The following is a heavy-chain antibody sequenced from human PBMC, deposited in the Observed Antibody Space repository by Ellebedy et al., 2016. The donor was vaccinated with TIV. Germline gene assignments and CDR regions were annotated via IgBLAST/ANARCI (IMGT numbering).Heavy chain of an antibody. Sequence: GESLKISCAASGFTFSDYYMSWMSWIRQAPGKGLEWVSYISNSGSTIYYADSVKGRFTISRDNAKNSLYLQMNSLRAEDTAVYYCARVMRVAAAGKGPADYWGQGTLVTVSS. V-gene: IGHV3-11*01. D-gene: IGHD6-13*01. CDR2: ISNSGSTI. CDR1: GFTFSDYY. J-gene: IGHJ4*02. CDR3: ARVMRVAAAGKGPADY.